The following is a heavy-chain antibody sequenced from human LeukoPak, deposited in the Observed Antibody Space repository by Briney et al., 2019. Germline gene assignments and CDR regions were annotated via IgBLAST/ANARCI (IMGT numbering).Heavy chain of an antibody. Sequence: TLSLTCTVSGGSISSYYWSWIRQPPGKALEWLARIDWDDDKYYSTSLKTRLTISKDISKNQVVLTMTNMDPVDTATYYCARFTVTTTPGVYYFDYWGQGTLVTVSS. CDR2: IDWDDDK. V-gene: IGHV2-70*11. CDR3: ARFTVTTTPGVYYFDY. CDR1: GGSISSYYW. J-gene: IGHJ4*02. D-gene: IGHD4-17*01.